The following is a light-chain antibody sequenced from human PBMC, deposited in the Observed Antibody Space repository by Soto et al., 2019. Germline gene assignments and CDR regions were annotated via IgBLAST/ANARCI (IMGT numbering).Light chain of an antibody. CDR3: SSYTSSTTPYV. CDR2: DVS. J-gene: IGLJ1*01. Sequence: QSVLTQPASVSGSPGQSITISCTGTSSDIGAYNYVSWYQQHPGKAPKLMVFDVSERPSGVSSRFSGSKSGNSASLTISGLQADDEADYYCSSYTSSTTPYVFGSGTKVTVL. V-gene: IGLV2-14*01. CDR1: SSDIGAYNY.